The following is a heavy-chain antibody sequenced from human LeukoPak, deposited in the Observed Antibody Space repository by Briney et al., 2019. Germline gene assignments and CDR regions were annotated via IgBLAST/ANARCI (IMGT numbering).Heavy chain of an antibody. D-gene: IGHD3-10*01. CDR2: ISSSSTYI. J-gene: IGHJ4*02. CDR1: GFTFSSYS. Sequence: GGSLRLSFAASGFTFSSYSMNWVRQAPGKGLEWVSSISSSSTYIYYADSVKGRFTISRDNAKNSLYLQMNSLRAEDTAVYYCARDGMVRGEVKNYWGQGTLVTVSS. V-gene: IGHV3-21*01. CDR3: ARDGMVRGEVKNY.